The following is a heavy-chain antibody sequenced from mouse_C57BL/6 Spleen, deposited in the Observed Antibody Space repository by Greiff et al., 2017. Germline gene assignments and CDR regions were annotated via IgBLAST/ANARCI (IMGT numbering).Heavy chain of an antibody. CDR1: GYTFTSYW. V-gene: IGHV1-64*01. CDR2: IHPNSGST. J-gene: IGHJ3*01. Sequence: QVQLKQPGAELVKPGASVKLSCKASGYTFTSYWMHWVKQRPGQGLEWIGMIHPNSGSTNYNEKFKSKATLTVDKSSSTAYMQLSSLTSEDSAVYYCARQDYRAWFAYWGQGTLVTVSA. D-gene: IGHD2-13*01. CDR3: ARQDYRAWFAY.